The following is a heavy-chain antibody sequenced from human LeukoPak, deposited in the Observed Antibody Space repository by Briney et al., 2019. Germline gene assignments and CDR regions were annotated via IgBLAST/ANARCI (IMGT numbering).Heavy chain of an antibody. J-gene: IGHJ6*04. V-gene: IGHV3-30*02. CDR2: IEYDGTDT. CDR1: GFTFSNYG. CDR3: ARNRLRATATYMDV. D-gene: IGHD2-15*01. Sequence: GGSLRLSCAASGFTFSNYGMHCVRQAPGKRLEWVAFIEYDGTDTHFADSVRGRFTISRDNSEDTLYLQIITLRAVDTAVYYCARNRLRATATYMDVWGKGTTVTVSS.